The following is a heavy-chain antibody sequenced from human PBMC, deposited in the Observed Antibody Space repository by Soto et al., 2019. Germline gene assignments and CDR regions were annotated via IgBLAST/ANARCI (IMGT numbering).Heavy chain of an antibody. J-gene: IGHJ6*02. CDR2: IYYSGST. V-gene: IGHV4-39*01. CDR3: ARLHGYCISSSCHGHYAMDV. D-gene: IGHD2-2*01. CDR1: GGSISSSSYY. Sequence: SETLSLTCTVSGGSISSSSYYWGWIRQPPGKGLEWIGSIYYSGSTYYNTSLKSRVTISVDTSKNQFSLKLSSVTAADTAVYYCARLHGYCISSSCHGHYAMDVWGQGTTVTVSS.